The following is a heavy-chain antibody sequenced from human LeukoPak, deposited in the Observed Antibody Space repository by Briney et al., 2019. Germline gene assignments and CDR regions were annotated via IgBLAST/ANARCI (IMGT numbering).Heavy chain of an antibody. V-gene: IGHV4-34*01. CDR3: ARGVDIVVVVAASGYYMDV. Sequence: PSETLSLTCAVYGGSFSGYYWSWIRQPPGKGLEWIGAINHSGSTNYNTSLQRRVTISVDTSKHQFSLKLSSVTAADTAVYYCARGVDIVVVVAASGYYMDVWGKGTTVTVSS. J-gene: IGHJ6*03. D-gene: IGHD2-15*01. CDR1: GGSFSGYY. CDR2: INHSGST.